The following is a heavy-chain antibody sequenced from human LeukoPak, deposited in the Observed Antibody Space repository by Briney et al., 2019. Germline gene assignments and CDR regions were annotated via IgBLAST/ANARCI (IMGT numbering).Heavy chain of an antibody. J-gene: IGHJ6*03. CDR1: GFTFKSYA. CDR2: ITESGATT. V-gene: IGHV3-23*01. D-gene: IGHD1-26*01. CDR3: AKGPSEGAFYNMDV. Sequence: GGSLRLSCAASGFTFKSYAMNWVRQAPGKGPEWVSGITESGATTYYADSVKGRFTVSRDNSDNKVYLQMNSLRAEDTALYYCAKGPSEGAFYNMDVWGKGTTVIVSS.